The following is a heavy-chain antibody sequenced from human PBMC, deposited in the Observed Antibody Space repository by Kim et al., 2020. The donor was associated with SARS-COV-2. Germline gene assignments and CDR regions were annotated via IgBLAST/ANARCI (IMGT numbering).Heavy chain of an antibody. CDR2: IYYSGST. Sequence: SETLSLTCTVSGGSISSYYWSWIRQPPGKGLEWIGYIYYSGSTNYNPSLKSRVTISVDTSKNQFSLKLSSVTAADTAVYYCARGVGGSSSWSNSRIYYYYYYMDVWGKGTTVTVSS. D-gene: IGHD6-13*01. CDR1: GGSISSYY. J-gene: IGHJ6*03. CDR3: ARGVGGSSSWSNSRIYYYYYYMDV. V-gene: IGHV4-59*01.